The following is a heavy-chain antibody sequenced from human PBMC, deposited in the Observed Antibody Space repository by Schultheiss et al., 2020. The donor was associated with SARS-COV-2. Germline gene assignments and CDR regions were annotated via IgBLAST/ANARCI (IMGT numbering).Heavy chain of an antibody. V-gene: IGHV4-34*01. CDR1: GGSISSYY. J-gene: IGHJ4*02. CDR2: INHSGST. CDR3: AREGPMTTVTIFDY. Sequence: SQTLSLTCTVSGGSISSYYWSWIRQPPGKGLEWIGEINHSGSTYYNPSLKSRVTISVDTSKNQFSLKLSSVTAADTAVYYCAREGPMTTVTIFDYWGQGTLVTVSS. D-gene: IGHD4-17*01.